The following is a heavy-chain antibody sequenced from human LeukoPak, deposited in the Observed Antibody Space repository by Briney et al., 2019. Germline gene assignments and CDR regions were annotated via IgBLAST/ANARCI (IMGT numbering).Heavy chain of an antibody. CDR3: ARGASDTAMDYFDY. J-gene: IGHJ4*02. CDR2: IIPIFGTA. D-gene: IGHD5-18*01. CDR1: GGTFSSYA. V-gene: IGHV1-69*05. Sequence: ASVKVSRKASGGTFSSYAISWVRQAPGQGLEWMGGIIPIFGTANYAQKFQGRVTITTDESTSTACMELSSLRSEDTAVYYCARGASDTAMDYFDYWGQGTLVTVSS.